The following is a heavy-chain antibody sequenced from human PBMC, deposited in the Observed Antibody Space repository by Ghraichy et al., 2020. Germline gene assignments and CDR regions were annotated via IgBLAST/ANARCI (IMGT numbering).Heavy chain of an antibody. CDR3: AKSFISYYYGMDV. Sequence: GESLNISCAASGFTFNTFAMSWVRQAPGKGLEWVSGISGTGANTYYADSVKGRFTISRDNSKNTLYLQMNSLRAEDTALYYCAKSFISYYYGMDVWGQGTTVTVSS. V-gene: IGHV3-23*01. CDR1: GFTFNTFA. D-gene: IGHD2/OR15-2a*01. J-gene: IGHJ6*02. CDR2: ISGTGANT.